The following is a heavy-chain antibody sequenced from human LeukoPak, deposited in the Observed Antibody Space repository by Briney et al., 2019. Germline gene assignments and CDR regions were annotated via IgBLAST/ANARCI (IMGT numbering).Heavy chain of an antibody. CDR2: IRHDGNKK. V-gene: IGHV3-30*02. J-gene: IGHJ4*02. CDR1: RFTFSSYA. CDR3: VKDNPLDY. Sequence: GGSLRLSCAASRFTFSSYAISWVRQAPGKGLDWVAFIRHDGNKKLYADSVKGRFTISRDNSKNTLYLYVNSLRPDDSAVYYCVKDNPLDYWGQGTLVIVSS.